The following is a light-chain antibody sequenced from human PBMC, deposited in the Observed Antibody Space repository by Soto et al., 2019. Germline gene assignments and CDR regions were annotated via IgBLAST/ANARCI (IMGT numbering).Light chain of an antibody. CDR1: QDISNY. CDR3: QQYDNLPFT. Sequence: DIQMTQSPSSLSASVGDRVTITCQASQDISNYLNWYQQKPGQATKLLIYGASNLETGVPSRFSGSASGTDFSFTISILQPEDIATYYCQQYDNLPFTFGPGTKVDIK. CDR2: GAS. J-gene: IGKJ3*01. V-gene: IGKV1-33*01.